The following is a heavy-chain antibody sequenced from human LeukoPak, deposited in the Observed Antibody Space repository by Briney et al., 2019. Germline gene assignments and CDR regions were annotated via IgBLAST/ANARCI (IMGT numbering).Heavy chain of an antibody. J-gene: IGHJ5*02. Sequence: ASVKVSCKASGYTFTSYYIHWVRQAPGQGLEWMGIINPSGGSTTYARKFQGRVTMTRDRSTRTVYMELSSLRSEDTAVYYCGRGGESDYFDPWGQGTLVTVSS. V-gene: IGHV1-46*03. D-gene: IGHD4/OR15-4a*01. CDR2: INPSGGST. CDR1: GYTFTSYY. CDR3: GRGGESDYFDP.